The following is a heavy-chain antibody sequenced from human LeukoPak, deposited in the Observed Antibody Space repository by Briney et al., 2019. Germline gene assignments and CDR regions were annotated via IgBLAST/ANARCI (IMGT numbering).Heavy chain of an antibody. J-gene: IGHJ4*02. Sequence: ASVKVSCKVSGYTLTELSMHWVRQAPGKGLEWMGGFDPEDGETIYAQKFQGRVTMTEDTSTDTAYMELSSLRSEDTAVYYCATFATVKSPSNFDYWGQGTLVTVSS. CDR3: ATFATVKSPSNFDY. CDR1: GYTLTELS. D-gene: IGHD4-11*01. V-gene: IGHV1-24*01. CDR2: FDPEDGET.